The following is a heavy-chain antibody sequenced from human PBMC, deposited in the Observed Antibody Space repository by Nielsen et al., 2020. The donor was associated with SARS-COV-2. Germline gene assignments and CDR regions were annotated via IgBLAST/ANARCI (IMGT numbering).Heavy chain of an antibody. Sequence: SETLPLTCAASGGPLSGHYWTWIRQSPGKGLEWIGEINESGGTNHSPSLKRRLTISVATSKKHFSLRLASVTAADTAFYYCARRNRVAAPGAHSDPWGRDTLVTVAS. J-gene: IGHJ2*01. D-gene: IGHD6-13*01. CDR2: INESGGT. CDR3: ARRNRVAAPGAHSDP. V-gene: IGHV4-34*01. CDR1: GGPLSGHY.